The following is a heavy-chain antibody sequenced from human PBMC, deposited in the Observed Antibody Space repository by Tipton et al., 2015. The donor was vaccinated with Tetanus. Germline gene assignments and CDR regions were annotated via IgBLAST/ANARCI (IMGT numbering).Heavy chain of an antibody. Sequence: GLVKPSETLSLTCTVSGGSISGYFWTWIRQPPGKGLECIGYVFYTGITNYNPPFESRVTMSVDTSKNQISLKLRPVTAADTAVYYCARYHCTGTTCQHLDHWGQGTLVPVSS. D-gene: IGHD2-8*02. CDR3: ARYHCTGTTCQHLDH. J-gene: IGHJ4*01. V-gene: IGHV4-59*01. CDR2: VFYTGIT. CDR1: GGSISGYF.